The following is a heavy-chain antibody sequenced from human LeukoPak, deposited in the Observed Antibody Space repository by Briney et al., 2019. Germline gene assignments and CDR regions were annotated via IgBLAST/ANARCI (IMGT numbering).Heavy chain of an antibody. D-gene: IGHD3-10*01. CDR2: IGGSGAYT. J-gene: IGHJ4*02. CDR3: ARDRPNYYGADGHYYRRDGDY. Sequence: GGSLRLSCTASGFTFDTYAMSWVRQASGRGLEWVSSIGGSGAYTYYTGSVEGRFTVSRDNSRSTLFLQMGSLRAEDTAIYYCARDRPNYYGADGHYYRRDGDYWGQGTLVTVSS. CDR1: GFTFDTYA. V-gene: IGHV3-23*01.